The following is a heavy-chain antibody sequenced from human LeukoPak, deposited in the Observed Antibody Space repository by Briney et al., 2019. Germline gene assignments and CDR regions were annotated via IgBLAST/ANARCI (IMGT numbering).Heavy chain of an antibody. Sequence: GGSLRLSCAASGFTFSSYAMSWVRQAPGKGLEWVSAISGSGGSTYYADSVKGRFTISRDNSKNTLYLQMNSLRAEDTAVYYCAKDGSDSSGYYPYWYFDLWGRGTLVTVSS. V-gene: IGHV3-23*01. CDR3: AKDGSDSSGYYPYWYFDL. CDR1: GFTFSSYA. J-gene: IGHJ2*01. D-gene: IGHD3-22*01. CDR2: ISGSGGST.